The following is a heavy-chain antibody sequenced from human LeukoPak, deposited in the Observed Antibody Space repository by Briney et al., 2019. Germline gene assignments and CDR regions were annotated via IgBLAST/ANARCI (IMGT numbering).Heavy chain of an antibody. CDR1: GFTFSSYA. V-gene: IGHV3-23*01. J-gene: IGHJ3*02. CDR2: ISGSGGST. D-gene: IGHD4-17*01. CDR3: AKGSGWVTTSDAFDI. Sequence: GGSLRLSCAASGFTFSSYAMSWIRQAPGKGLEWVSAISGSGGSTYYADSVKGRFTISRDNSKNTLYLQMNSLRAQDTAVYYCAKGSGWVTTSDAFDIWGQGTMVTVSS.